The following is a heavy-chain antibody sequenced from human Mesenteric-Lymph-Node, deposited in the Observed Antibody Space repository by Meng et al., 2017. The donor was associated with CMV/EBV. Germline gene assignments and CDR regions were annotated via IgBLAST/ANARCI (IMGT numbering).Heavy chain of an antibody. D-gene: IGHD4-17*01. J-gene: IGHJ4*02. V-gene: IGHV3-23*01. CDR1: GFTFSSYA. Sequence: GGSLRLSCAASGFTFSSYAMSWVRQAPGKGLEWVSAISGSGVNTYYADSVQGRFTISRDNSKKTLYLQMNSLRAEDTAVYYCAKPVDYGDFENYFDYWGQGTLVTVSS. CDR3: AKPVDYGDFENYFDY. CDR2: ISGSGVNT.